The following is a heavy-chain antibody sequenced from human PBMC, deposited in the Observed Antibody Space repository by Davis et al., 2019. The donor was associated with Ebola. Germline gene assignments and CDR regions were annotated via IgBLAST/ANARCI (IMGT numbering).Heavy chain of an antibody. CDR1: GFVFSSYV. CDR2: LGLSADT. D-gene: IGHD1-26*01. J-gene: IGHJ3*02. V-gene: IGHV3-23*01. Sequence: PGGSLRLSCAASGFVFSSYVMSWVRRAPGKGLEWVSTLGLSADTYYAESVKGRFTISRDNSKNTLYLQMNGLRVEDTAIYYCAKDTSNIWFDIWGQGTMVTVS. CDR3: AKDTSNIWFDI.